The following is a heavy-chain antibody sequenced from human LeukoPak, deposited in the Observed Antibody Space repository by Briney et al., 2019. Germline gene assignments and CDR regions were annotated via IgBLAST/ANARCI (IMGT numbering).Heavy chain of an antibody. CDR1: GGSFSGYY. CDR2: INHSGST. Sequence: PSETLSLTCAVYGGSFSGYYWSRIRQPPGKGLEWIGEINHSGSTNYNPSLKSRVTISVDTSKNQFSLKLSSVTAADTAVYYCARGFGITSGYSGSYYDYYYYYMDVWGKGTTVTVSS. CDR3: ARGFGITSGYSGSYYDYYYYYMDV. V-gene: IGHV4-34*01. J-gene: IGHJ6*03. D-gene: IGHD1-26*01.